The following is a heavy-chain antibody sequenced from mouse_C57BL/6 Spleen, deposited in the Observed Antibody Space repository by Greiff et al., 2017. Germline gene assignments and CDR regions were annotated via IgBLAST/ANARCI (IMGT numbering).Heavy chain of an antibody. CDR2: IYPGSGNT. J-gene: IGHJ2*01. CDR1: GYTFTDYY. V-gene: IGHV1-76*01. D-gene: IGHD3-3*01. CDR3: ARGDGDYFDY. Sequence: QVQLKQSGAELVRPGASVKLSCKASGYTFTDYYINWVKQRPGQGLEWIARIYPGSGNTYYNEKFKGKATLTAEKSSSTAYMQLSSLTSEDSAVYFCARGDGDYFDYWGQGTTLTVSS.